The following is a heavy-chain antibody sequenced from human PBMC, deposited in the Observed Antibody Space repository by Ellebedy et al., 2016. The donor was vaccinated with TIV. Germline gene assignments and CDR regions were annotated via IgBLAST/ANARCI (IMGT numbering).Heavy chain of an antibody. CDR3: AKPRFCSDGDFNSAFDH. D-gene: IGHD2-15*01. Sequence: GESLKISXAASGFTFSSYAIHWVRQAPGKGLECVSVIYSGGSTHYTDSAKGRFTISRDNSRNTLFLQMNSLRAEDTAVYYCAKPRFCSDGDFNSAFDHWGQGTLVTVSS. CDR2: IYSGGST. V-gene: IGHV3-23*01. J-gene: IGHJ4*02. CDR1: GFTFSSYA.